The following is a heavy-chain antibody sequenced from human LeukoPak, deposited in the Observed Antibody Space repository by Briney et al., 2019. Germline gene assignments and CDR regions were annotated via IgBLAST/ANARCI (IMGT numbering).Heavy chain of an antibody. V-gene: IGHV3-72*01. CDR3: ARELLRDDAFDI. D-gene: IGHD1-26*01. J-gene: IGHJ3*02. Sequence: GGSLRLSCAASGFTFSDHYMDWVRQAPGKGLEWAGRTRNKANSYTTEYAASVKGRYTISRDDSKNSLYLQMNSLKTEDTAVYYCARELLRDDAFDIWGQGTMVTVSS. CDR1: GFTFSDHY. CDR2: TRNKANSYTT.